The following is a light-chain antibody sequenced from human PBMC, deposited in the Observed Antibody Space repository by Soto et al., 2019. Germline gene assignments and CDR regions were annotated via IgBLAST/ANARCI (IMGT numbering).Light chain of an antibody. J-gene: IGKJ1*01. CDR1: RSVSNY. V-gene: IGKV1-39*01. Sequence: IQMTQSPSSLSASVGDRVTITCRASRSVSNYLNWYQQKPGKAPKLLIYAASSLQSGVPSRFSGSGSGTDFTLTIRSLQPEDFATYYCQQSHSIPLTFGQGTKVEIK. CDR2: AAS. CDR3: QQSHSIPLT.